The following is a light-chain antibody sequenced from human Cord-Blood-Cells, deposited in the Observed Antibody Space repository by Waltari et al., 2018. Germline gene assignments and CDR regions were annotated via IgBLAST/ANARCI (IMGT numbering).Light chain of an antibody. CDR2: AAS. Sequence: DNQMTQYPSSLSESVGERVTITCRASQSISSYLNWYQQKPGKAPKLLIYAASSLQSGVPSRFSGIGSGTDFTLTISSLQPEDFATYYCQQSYSTPRTFGQGTKLEIK. V-gene: IGKV1-39*01. CDR1: QSISSY. CDR3: QQSYSTPRT. J-gene: IGKJ2*01.